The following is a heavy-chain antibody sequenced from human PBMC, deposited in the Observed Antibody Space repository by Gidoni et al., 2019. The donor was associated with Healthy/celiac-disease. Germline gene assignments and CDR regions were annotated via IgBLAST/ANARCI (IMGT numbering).Heavy chain of an antibody. Sequence: QVQLPQWGAGLLKPSETLSLTCAVYGGSFSGYYWSWIRQPPGKGLEWIGEINHSGSTNYNPSLKSRVTISVDTSKNQFSLKLSSVTAADTAVYYCARGRSSSWSGSYFDYWGQGTLVTVSS. D-gene: IGHD6-13*01. CDR2: INHSGST. CDR3: ARGRSSSWSGSYFDY. V-gene: IGHV4-34*01. CDR1: GGSFSGYY. J-gene: IGHJ4*02.